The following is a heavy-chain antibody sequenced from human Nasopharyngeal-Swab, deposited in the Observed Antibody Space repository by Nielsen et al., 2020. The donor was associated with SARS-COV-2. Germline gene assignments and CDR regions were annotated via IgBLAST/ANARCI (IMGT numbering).Heavy chain of an antibody. J-gene: IGHJ4*02. CDR3: ARDLVGYTYGPHHFDY. Sequence: GSLRLSCSVTAVTIYDNKYYWCWIRQSPEKGLEWIGSIFHTGNAYYSSSPKSRVTISVDTSKNQFSLKLTSVTAADTALYYCARDLVGYTYGPHHFDYWGQGTLVTVSS. CDR1: AVTIYDNKYY. CDR2: IFHTGNA. D-gene: IGHD5-18*01. V-gene: IGHV4-39*02.